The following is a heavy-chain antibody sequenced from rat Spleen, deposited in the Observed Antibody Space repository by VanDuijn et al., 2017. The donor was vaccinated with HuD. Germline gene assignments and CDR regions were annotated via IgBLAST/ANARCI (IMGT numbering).Heavy chain of an antibody. Sequence: EVQVVEAGGGLVRPGRSLKLSCAASRFTFSDYNMAWVRQAPTKGLEWVAYISNDGSNTYYRDTVKGRFTISRDNAKSTLYLQMDSLRSEDTATYYCTLGVRWGQGVMVTVSS. V-gene: IGHV5-20*01. CDR3: TLGVR. CDR1: RFTFSDYN. CDR2: ISNDGSNT. J-gene: IGHJ2*01. D-gene: IGHD4-3*01.